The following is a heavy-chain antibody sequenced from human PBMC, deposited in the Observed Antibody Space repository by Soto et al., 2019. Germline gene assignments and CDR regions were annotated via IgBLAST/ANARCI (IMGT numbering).Heavy chain of an antibody. D-gene: IGHD5-18*01. CDR1: GFTFRGHG. Sequence: VGSLRLSCAASGFTFRGHGMHWVRQAPGRGLEWVALISYDGSIKYYADSVRGRFTISRDNSKNTLYLEMNSLRAEDTAVYYCANSEYSRYKNIDVWGQGTTVTVSS. CDR2: ISYDGSIK. J-gene: IGHJ6*02. V-gene: IGHV3-30*18. CDR3: ANSEYSRYKNIDV.